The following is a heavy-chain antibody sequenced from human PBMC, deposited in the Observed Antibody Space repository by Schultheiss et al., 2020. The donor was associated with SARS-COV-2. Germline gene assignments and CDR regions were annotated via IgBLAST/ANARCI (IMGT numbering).Heavy chain of an antibody. V-gene: IGHV3-21*01. CDR1: GFTFSSYW. CDR3: ARVTTTVTHDYYYYMDV. CDR2: ISSSSSYI. J-gene: IGHJ6*03. Sequence: GESLKISCAASGFTFSSYWMHWVRQAPGKGLEWVSSISSSSSYIYYADSVKGRFTISRDNAKNTLYLQMNSLRAEDTALYYCARVTTTVTHDYYYYMDVWGKGTTVTVSS. D-gene: IGHD4-17*01.